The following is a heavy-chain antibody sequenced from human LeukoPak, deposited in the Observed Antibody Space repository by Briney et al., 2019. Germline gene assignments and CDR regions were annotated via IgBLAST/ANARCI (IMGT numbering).Heavy chain of an antibody. D-gene: IGHD1-26*01. J-gene: IGHJ3*02. CDR3: TTDGSWELPRQLPSPDWEAKNAFDI. V-gene: IGHV3-15*01. CDR2: IKSKTDGGTT. CDR1: GFTFSNAW. Sequence: PGGSLRLSCAASGFTFSNAWMSWVRQAPGKGLEWVGRIKSKTDGGTTDYAAPVKGRFTISRDDSKNTLYLQMNSLKTEDTAVYYCTTDGSWELPRQLPSPDWEAKNAFDIWGQGTMVTVSS.